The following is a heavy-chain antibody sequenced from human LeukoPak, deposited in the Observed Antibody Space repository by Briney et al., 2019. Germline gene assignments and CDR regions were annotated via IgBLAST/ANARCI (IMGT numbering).Heavy chain of an antibody. CDR1: GGSISSYY. V-gene: IGHV4-59*01. CDR3: ARENRYCSGGSCYSGNAFDI. D-gene: IGHD2-15*01. CDR2: IYYSGST. Sequence: SETLSLTCTVSGGSISSYYWSWIRQPPGKGLEWIGYIYYSGSTNYNPSLKSRVTISVDTSKNQFSLKLSSVTAADTAVYYCARENRYCSGGSCYSGNAFDIWGQGTMVTVSS. J-gene: IGHJ3*02.